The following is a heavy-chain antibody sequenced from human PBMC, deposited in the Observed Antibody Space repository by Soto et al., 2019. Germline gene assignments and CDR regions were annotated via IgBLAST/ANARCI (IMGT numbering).Heavy chain of an antibody. J-gene: IGHJ3*01. CDR3: ARDILEI. Sequence: EVQLVKSGGGLVQPGGSLRLSCAASGFIFNKDWMHWVRQAPGKGLVWVSRINEDGSGTSYADSVKGRFTISRDNAKNTVSLQMNSLRVDDTAVYYCARDILEIRGPGAMVTVSS. CDR1: GFIFNKDW. V-gene: IGHV3-74*01. CDR2: INEDGSGT.